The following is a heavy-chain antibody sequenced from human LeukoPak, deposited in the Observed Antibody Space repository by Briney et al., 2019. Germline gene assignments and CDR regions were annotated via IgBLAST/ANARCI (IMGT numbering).Heavy chain of an antibody. CDR3: VNFGNSGYDFH. D-gene: IGHD5-12*01. Sequence: GGSLRLSCSASGFIFSTYSMHWVRQAPGKGLEYVPAVTSNGGRTYYADSVQGRFTISRDNSKNTLYLQMSGLRTEDTAVYYCVNFGNSGYDFHWGRGTLVTVSS. CDR2: VTSNGGRT. V-gene: IGHV3-64D*09. J-gene: IGHJ4*02. CDR1: GFIFSTYS.